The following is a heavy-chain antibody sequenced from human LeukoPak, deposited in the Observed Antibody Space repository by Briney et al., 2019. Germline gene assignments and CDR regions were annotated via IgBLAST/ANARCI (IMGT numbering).Heavy chain of an antibody. CDR2: IYPGDSDT. V-gene: IGHV5-51*01. Sequence: GESLKISCKGSGYSFTSYWIGWVRQMPGKGLEWMGIIYPGDSDTRYSPSFQGQVTISADKSISTAYLQWSSLRSEDTAVYYCARDRYYDSSGDKPNFDYWGQGTLVTVSS. D-gene: IGHD3-22*01. CDR1: GYSFTSYW. CDR3: ARDRYYDSSGDKPNFDY. J-gene: IGHJ4*02.